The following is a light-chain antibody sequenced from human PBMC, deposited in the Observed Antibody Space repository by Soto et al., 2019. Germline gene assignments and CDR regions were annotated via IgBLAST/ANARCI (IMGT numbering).Light chain of an antibody. Sequence: QSALTQPASVSGSPGQSITISCTGTSSDVGGYNYVSWYQQHPGKAPKLMIYDVSNRPSGVSNRFSGSKSGNTASLTISGLQAEDVADYYCSSYTSSSTLEFGGGTQLTVL. CDR1: SSDVGGYNY. CDR2: DVS. J-gene: IGLJ2*01. CDR3: SSYTSSSTLE. V-gene: IGLV2-14*01.